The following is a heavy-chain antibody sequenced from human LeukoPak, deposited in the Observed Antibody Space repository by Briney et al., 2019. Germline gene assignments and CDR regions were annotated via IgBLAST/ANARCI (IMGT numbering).Heavy chain of an antibody. CDR3: ARQKILDDNYDSSGYYVDQ. D-gene: IGHD3-22*01. CDR2: IYYRGRT. Sequence: PSETLSLTCTVSNGSIITSSYYWGWIRQPPGKGLEWIGSIYYRGRTYYSPSLKSRVIISADTSNNQFSLNLSSVTASDTAVYYCARQKILDDNYDSSGYYVDQWGQGSLVTVSS. CDR1: NGSIITSSYY. V-gene: IGHV4-39*01. J-gene: IGHJ4*02.